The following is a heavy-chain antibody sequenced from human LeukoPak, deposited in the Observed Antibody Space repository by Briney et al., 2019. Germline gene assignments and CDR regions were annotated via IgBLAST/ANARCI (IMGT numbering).Heavy chain of an antibody. V-gene: IGHV3-7*03. Sequence: GGSLRLSCAASGFTFSDYWMSWVRRAPGKGLEWVANIKQDGSEAYYVESVRGRFTISRDNAKKSLYLQMNGLRAEDTAIYYCAKAGSSGWSSSGGDYWGQGSLVTVSS. CDR2: IKQDGSEA. CDR3: AKAGSSGWSSSGGDY. J-gene: IGHJ4*02. D-gene: IGHD6-19*01. CDR1: GFTFSDYW.